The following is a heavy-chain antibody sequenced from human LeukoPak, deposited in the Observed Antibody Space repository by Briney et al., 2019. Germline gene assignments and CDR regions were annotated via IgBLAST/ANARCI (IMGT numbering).Heavy chain of an antibody. Sequence: GGSLRLSCAASGFTFSSYSMNWVRQAPGKGLEWVSYISSSSSTIYYADSVKGRFTISRDNAKNSLYLQMNSLRAEDTAVYYCASSPVVVAATFATNYWGQGTLATVSS. CDR1: GFTFSSYS. D-gene: IGHD2-15*01. J-gene: IGHJ4*02. CDR3: ASSPVVVAATFATNY. V-gene: IGHV3-48*04. CDR2: ISSSSSTI.